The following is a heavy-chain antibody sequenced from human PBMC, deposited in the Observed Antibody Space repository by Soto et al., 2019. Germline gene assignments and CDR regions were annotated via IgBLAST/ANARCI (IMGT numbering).Heavy chain of an antibody. CDR2: IYYSGST. V-gene: IGHV4-31*03. CDR1: GGSISSGGYY. J-gene: IGHJ5*02. CDR3: AREGIAAAGTLNWFDP. Sequence: TLSLTCTVSGGSISSGGYYWSWIRQHPGKGLEWIGYIYYSGSTYYNPSLKSRVTISVDTSKNQFSLKLSSVTAADTAVYYCAREGIAAAGTLNWFDPWGQGTLVTVSS. D-gene: IGHD6-13*01.